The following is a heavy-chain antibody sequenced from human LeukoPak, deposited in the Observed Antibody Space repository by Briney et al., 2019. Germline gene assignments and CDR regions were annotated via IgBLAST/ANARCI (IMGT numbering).Heavy chain of an antibody. J-gene: IGHJ4*02. D-gene: IGHD3-22*01. CDR3: ARGPYDSSGYPIPFDY. Sequence: GASLQISCAGSGSSFTSYWIGWVRQLPRKGLEWMGIIYPGDSDTRYSPSFQGQVTISADKSISTAYLQWSSLKASDTAMYYCARGPYDSSGYPIPFDYWGQGTLVTVSS. CDR2: IYPGDSDT. CDR1: GSSFTSYW. V-gene: IGHV5-51*01.